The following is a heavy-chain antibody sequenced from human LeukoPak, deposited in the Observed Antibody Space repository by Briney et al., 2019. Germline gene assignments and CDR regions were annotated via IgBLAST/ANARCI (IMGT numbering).Heavy chain of an antibody. Sequence: GASVKVSCKASGYTFTGYYMHWVRQAPGQGLEGMGWINPNSGGTNYAQKFQGRVTMTRDTSISTAYMELSRLRSDDTAVYYCARDYYDSSGYTNWFDPWGQGTLVTVSS. CDR1: GYTFTGYY. CDR2: INPNSGGT. D-gene: IGHD3-22*01. V-gene: IGHV1-2*02. CDR3: ARDYYDSSGYTNWFDP. J-gene: IGHJ5*02.